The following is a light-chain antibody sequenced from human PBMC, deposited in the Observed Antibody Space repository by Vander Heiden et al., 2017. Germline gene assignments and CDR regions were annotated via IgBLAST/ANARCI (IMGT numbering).Light chain of an antibody. Sequence: QSALPQPPSASGSPGQAATISCTGTSSDVGAYNYVSWYQQHPGKAPTLIIYDVTKRPSGVPDRFSGSKSGNTAFLTVSGLQAEDEADYYCSSHAGSSAVFGGGTTVTVL. J-gene: IGLJ3*02. CDR2: DVT. CDR3: SSHAGSSAV. V-gene: IGLV2-8*01. CDR1: SSDVGAYNY.